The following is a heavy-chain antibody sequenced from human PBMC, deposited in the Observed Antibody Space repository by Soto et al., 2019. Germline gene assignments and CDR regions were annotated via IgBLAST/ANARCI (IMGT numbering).Heavy chain of an antibody. V-gene: IGHV3-7*03. CDR2: IKQDGGEK. CDR3: ARTKANKWFDP. CDR1: GFTFSSYW. D-gene: IGHD1-26*01. J-gene: IGHJ5*02. Sequence: GGSLRLSCAASGFTFSSYWMSWVRQAPGKGLEWAANIKQDGGEKYYVDSVKGRFTISRDNAKNSLYLQMNSLRAEDTAVYYCARTKANKWFDPWGQGTLVTVSS.